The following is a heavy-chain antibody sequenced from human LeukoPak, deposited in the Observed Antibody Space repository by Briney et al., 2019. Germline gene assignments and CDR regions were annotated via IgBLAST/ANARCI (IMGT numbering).Heavy chain of an antibody. V-gene: IGHV4-34*01. CDR2: INHSGST. CDR1: GGSFSGYY. D-gene: IGHD3-9*01. J-gene: IGHJ3*02. Sequence: PSETLSLTCAVYGGSFSGYYWSWIRQPPGKGLEWIGEINHSGSTNYNPSLKSRVTISVDTSKNQFSLKLSSVTAADTAVYYCARHTTLRYFVSPTPAFDIWGQGTLVTVSS. CDR3: ARHTTLRYFVSPTPAFDI.